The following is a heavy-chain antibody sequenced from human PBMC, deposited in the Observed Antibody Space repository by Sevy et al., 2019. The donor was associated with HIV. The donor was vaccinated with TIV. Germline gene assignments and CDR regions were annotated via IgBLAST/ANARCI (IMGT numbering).Heavy chain of an antibody. V-gene: IGHV1-18*01. Sequence: ASVKVSCKASGYTFTSYGISWVRQAPGQGLEWMGWISAYNGNTNYAQKLQGRVTMTTDTSTSTAYMELRGLRSDDTAVYYCARNPPTDAKGEIVVVPAAKPPYYYYGMDVWGQGTTVTVSS. D-gene: IGHD2-2*02. CDR2: ISAYNGNT. CDR1: GYTFTSYG. J-gene: IGHJ6*02. CDR3: ARNPPTDAKGEIVVVPAAKPPYYYYGMDV.